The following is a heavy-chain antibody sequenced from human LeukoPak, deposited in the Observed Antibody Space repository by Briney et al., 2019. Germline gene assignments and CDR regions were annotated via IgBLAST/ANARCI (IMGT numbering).Heavy chain of an antibody. CDR1: GFTFSSYW. D-gene: IGHD6-19*01. CDR2: VNSDGSST. J-gene: IGHJ4*02. Sequence: PGGSLRLSCAASGFTFSSYWMHWVRHAPGKGLVWVSRVNSDGSSTTYADSVKGRFTISRGNAKNTLYLQMNSLRAEDTAVYYCARGSTQYSSGWYGLDYWGQGTLVTVSS. V-gene: IGHV3-74*01. CDR3: ARGSTQYSSGWYGLDY.